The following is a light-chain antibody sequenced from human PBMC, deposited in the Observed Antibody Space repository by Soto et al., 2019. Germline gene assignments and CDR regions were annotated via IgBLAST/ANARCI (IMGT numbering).Light chain of an antibody. CDR1: QSISSY. Sequence: DIQMTQSPSSLSASVGDRVTITCRASQSISSYLNWYQQKPGKAPKLLFYAASSLQSWVPSKFSGSGSGTELPLTIRSLQTEDFTTCDCPHSFRTPPTFGQGTRLEIK. CDR3: PHSFRTPPT. CDR2: AAS. J-gene: IGKJ5*01. V-gene: IGKV1-39*01.